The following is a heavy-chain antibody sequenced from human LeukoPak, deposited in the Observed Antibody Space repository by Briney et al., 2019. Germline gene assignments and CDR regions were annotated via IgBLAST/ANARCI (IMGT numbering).Heavy chain of an antibody. CDR1: GYTFTGYY. CDR2: INPNSGGT. V-gene: IGHV1-2*02. D-gene: IGHD6-13*01. CDR3: ARDQPPYSIAAAGTGYPDLDY. Sequence: ASVKVSCKASGYTFTGYYMHWVRQAPGQGLEWMGWINPNSGGTNYAQKFQGRVTMTRATSISTAYMELSRLRSDDTAVYYCARDQPPYSIAAAGTGYPDLDYWGQGTLVTVSS. J-gene: IGHJ4*02.